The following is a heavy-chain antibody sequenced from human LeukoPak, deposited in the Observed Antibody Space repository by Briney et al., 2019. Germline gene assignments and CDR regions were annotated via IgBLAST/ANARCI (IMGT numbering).Heavy chain of an antibody. J-gene: IGHJ4*02. CDR2: IYYSGST. Sequence: SETLSLTCTVSGGSISSSSYYWGWIRQPPGKGLEWIGSIYYSGSTYYNPSLKSRVTISVDTSKNHFSLKLSSVTAADTAVYYCARVSGWNPLEAAHLDYWGQGTLVTVSS. CDR3: ARVSGWNPLEAAHLDY. D-gene: IGHD6-19*01. V-gene: IGHV4-39*02. CDR1: GGSISSSSYY.